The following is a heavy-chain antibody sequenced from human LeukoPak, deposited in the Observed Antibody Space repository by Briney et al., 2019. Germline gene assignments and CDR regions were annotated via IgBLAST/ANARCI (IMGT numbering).Heavy chain of an antibody. CDR2: ISSSSNMI. D-gene: IGHD6-13*01. J-gene: IGHJ4*02. V-gene: IGHV3-48*03. CDR3: ATASGGWYRYYFDS. CDR1: GLTFSNYE. Sequence: PGGSLPLPCAASGLTFSNYEVNWVRQAPGKGLEWLSYISSSSNMIFYAESVKGRFTISRDNAKNSLYLQMNSLGAEDTAIYYCATASGGWYRYYFDSGGQGILVTVSS.